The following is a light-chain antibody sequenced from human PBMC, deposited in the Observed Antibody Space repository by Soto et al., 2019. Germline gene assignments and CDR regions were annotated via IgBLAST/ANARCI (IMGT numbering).Light chain of an antibody. CDR1: QSVSSY. J-gene: IGKJ2*01. CDR3: QQRSNWPYT. V-gene: IGKV3-11*01. CDR2: DAS. Sequence: EIVLTQSPATLSLSPGERATLSCRASQSVSSYLAWYQQKPGQAPRLLIYDASNRATGIPARFSGSGSGTDFPLTFRSLEPEDFAVYYCQQRSNWPYTFGQGTKLEIK.